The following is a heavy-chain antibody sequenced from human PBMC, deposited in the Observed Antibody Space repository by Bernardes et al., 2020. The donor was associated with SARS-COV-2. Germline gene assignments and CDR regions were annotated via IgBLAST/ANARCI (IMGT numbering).Heavy chain of an antibody. CDR3: ARRLRQKFGDAYYFSGMDV. CDR2: IYPGDYDT. CDR1: GYTFTDYW. D-gene: IGHD2-21*01. Sequence: GESLKISCQGSGYTFTDYWIGWVRQMPGQGLEWMGIIYPGDYDTRYSPTVQGHVTISADKFTNTAYLQWSSLKSSDTATYYCARRLRQKFGDAYYFSGMDVWGQGTTVTVSS. V-gene: IGHV5-51*01. J-gene: IGHJ6*02.